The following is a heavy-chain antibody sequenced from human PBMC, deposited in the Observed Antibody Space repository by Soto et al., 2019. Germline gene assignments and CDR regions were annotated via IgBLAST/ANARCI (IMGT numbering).Heavy chain of an antibody. V-gene: IGHV1-18*01. J-gene: IGHJ4*02. D-gene: IGHD3-22*01. CDR1: GCTFTSYG. Sequence: AAVKVSCKASGCTFTSYGISWVRQAPGQGLEWMGWISAYNGNTNYAQKLQGRVTMTTDTSTSTAYMELRSLRSDDTAVYYCARAPITMILGYWGQGTLVTVSS. CDR2: ISAYNGNT. CDR3: ARAPITMILGY.